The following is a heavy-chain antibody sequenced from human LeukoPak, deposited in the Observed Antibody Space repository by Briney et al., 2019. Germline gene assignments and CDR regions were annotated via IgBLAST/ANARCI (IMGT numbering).Heavy chain of an antibody. J-gene: IGHJ4*02. CDR2: IDWDGDK. CDR3: ARIGYRYESTSYNNYFDY. D-gene: IGHD2/OR15-2a*01. Sequence: SGLTLVNPTQTLTLTCTFSGFSLMTNGMCVSWIRQSPGMALEWLARIDWDGDKYYTTSLKTRLTISKDTSKNQVVLTVTNVDPVDTATYYCARIGYRYESTSYNNYFDYWGQGIRVTVSS. V-gene: IGHV2-70*11. CDR1: GFSLMTNGMC.